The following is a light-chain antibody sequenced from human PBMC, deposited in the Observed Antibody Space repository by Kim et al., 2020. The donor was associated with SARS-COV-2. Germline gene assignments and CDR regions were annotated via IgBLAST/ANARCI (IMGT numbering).Light chain of an antibody. J-gene: IGKJ1*01. CDR1: QGISSW. CDR2: AAS. Sequence: SVGDRVTLTCRASQGISSWLALYQQKPGKAPKLLIYAASSLQSGVPSRFSGSGSGTDFTLTISSLQPEDFATYYCQQANSFPRTFGQGTKVDIK. V-gene: IGKV1-12*01. CDR3: QQANSFPRT.